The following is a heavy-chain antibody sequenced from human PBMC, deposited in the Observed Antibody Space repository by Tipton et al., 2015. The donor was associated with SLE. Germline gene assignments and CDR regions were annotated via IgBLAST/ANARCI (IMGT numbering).Heavy chain of an antibody. V-gene: IGHV3-73*01. J-gene: IGHJ4*02. CDR3: TRQNYDILTGDFDY. Sequence: SLRLSCAASGFTFSGSAMHWVRQASGKGLEWVGRIRSKANSYATAYGASVKGRFTISRDDSKNTAYLQMNSLKTEDTAVYYCTRQNYDILTGDFDYWGQGTLVTVSS. D-gene: IGHD3-9*01. CDR1: GFTFSGSA. CDR2: IRSKANSYAT.